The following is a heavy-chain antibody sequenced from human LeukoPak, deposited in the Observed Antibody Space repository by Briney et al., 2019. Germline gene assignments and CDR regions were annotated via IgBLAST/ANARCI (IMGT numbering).Heavy chain of an antibody. CDR1: GYTFTSYY. CDR2: INPNSGGT. D-gene: IGHD3-3*01. J-gene: IGHJ6*02. Sequence: ASVKVSCKASGYTFTSYYMHWVRQAPGQGLEWMGWINPNSGGTNYAQKFQGRVTMTRDTSISTAYMELSRLRSDDTAVYYCARAPLRFLEWLSASNYYGMDVWGQGTTVTVS. CDR3: ARAPLRFLEWLSASNYYGMDV. V-gene: IGHV1-2*02.